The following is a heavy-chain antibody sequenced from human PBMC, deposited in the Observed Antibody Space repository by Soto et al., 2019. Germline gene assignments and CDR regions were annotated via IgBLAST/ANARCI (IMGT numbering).Heavy chain of an antibody. CDR3: AGRRQVINDYYGLAD. V-gene: IGHV3-13*01. CDR2: IGTAGDT. D-gene: IGHD2-21*01. Sequence: EVQLVESGGGLVQPGGSLRLSCAASGFTFSNYEMHWVRQVTGKGLEWVSGIGTAGDTKHVGSVKGRFTISRDNAKNSLYLQMNSLRAEDTAVYYCAGRRQVINDYYGLADWGQGTTVIVSS. CDR1: GFTFSNYE. J-gene: IGHJ6*02.